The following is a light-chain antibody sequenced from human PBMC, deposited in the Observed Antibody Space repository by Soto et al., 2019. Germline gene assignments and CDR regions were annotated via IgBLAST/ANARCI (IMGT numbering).Light chain of an antibody. V-gene: IGKV3-20*01. CDR3: QQYGSSNLT. Sequence: EIVLTQSPGTLSLSPGERATLSCRASQSVTSSYLAWYQQKPGQAPRLLIYGASSRATGIPDRFSGSGSGTDFTLTISRLETEDFAVYYWQQYGSSNLTLGGGTK. CDR2: GAS. CDR1: QSVTSSY. J-gene: IGKJ4*01.